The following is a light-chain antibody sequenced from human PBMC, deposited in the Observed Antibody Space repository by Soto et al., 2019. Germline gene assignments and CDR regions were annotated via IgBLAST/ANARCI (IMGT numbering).Light chain of an antibody. CDR1: QSVNSSY. CDR3: QRYGSSGT. J-gene: IGKJ1*01. V-gene: IGKV3-20*01. Sequence: EIELTQSPGTLSLTPGERATLSCRASQSVNSSYLAWHQQKPGQAPRLLIYDASKGGAVIADRFSGSGSGTDFILIISRLEPEVVAVYCCQRYGSSGTFGQGTKVDIK. CDR2: DAS.